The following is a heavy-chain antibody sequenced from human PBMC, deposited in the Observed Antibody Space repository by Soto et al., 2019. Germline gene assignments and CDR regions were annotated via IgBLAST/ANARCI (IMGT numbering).Heavy chain of an antibody. CDR2: IYHSGST. CDR3: ASDVNGYGTSRHFYGIDI. J-gene: IGHJ6*02. CDR1: GDSINNYY. D-gene: IGHD5-18*01. V-gene: IGHV4-59*01. Sequence: SVTLSLTCTVSGDSINNYYWSWIRQPPGKGLEWIGYIYHSGSTDYNPSLKSRVTISVDPSKTQFSLRLSAVTAADTAVYYCASDVNGYGTSRHFYGIDIGCRGTSLAISS.